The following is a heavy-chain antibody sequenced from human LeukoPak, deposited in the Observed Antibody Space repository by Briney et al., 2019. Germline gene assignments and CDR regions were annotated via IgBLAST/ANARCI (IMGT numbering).Heavy chain of an antibody. CDR3: AREAVPAALDY. CDR2: IYYSGST. Sequence: SETLSLTCTVSGGSISSGGYYWRWVRQHPGKGLEWIGYIYYSGSTYYNPSLKSRVTISVDTSKNQFSLKLSSVTAADTAVYYCAREAVPAALDYWGQGTLVTVSS. CDR1: GGSISSGGYY. D-gene: IGHD2-2*01. J-gene: IGHJ4*02. V-gene: IGHV4-31*03.